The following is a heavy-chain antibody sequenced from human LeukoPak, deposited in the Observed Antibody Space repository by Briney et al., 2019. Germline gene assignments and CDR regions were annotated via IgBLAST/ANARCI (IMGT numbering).Heavy chain of an antibody. V-gene: IGHV1-2*02. Sequence: ASVKVSCKTSGFTFTGYYVHWVRQAPGQGLEWMGWINLSSGATTYAQEFQGRVTMTRDTSISTACMELSRLRSDDTAVYHCARDAVTVATPYFDFWGQGTLVTVSS. D-gene: IGHD4-11*01. CDR3: ARDAVTVATPYFDF. J-gene: IGHJ4*02. CDR1: GFTFTGYY. CDR2: INLSSGAT.